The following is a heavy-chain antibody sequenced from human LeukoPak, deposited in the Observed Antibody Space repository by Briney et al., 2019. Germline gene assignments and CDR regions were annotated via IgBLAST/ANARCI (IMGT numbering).Heavy chain of an antibody. V-gene: IGHV4-34*01. CDR3: ARDSHSGFQ. J-gene: IGHJ4*02. CDR1: DGSFNFYF. CDR2: IDNRGST. D-gene: IGHD3-10*01. Sequence: SETLALTCTVSDGSFNFYFWHWIRQPPGKGLDWVGEIDNRGSTQYNPSLRSRVTISVDTSRNQFSLELTAVTAADTAVYFCARDSHSGFQWGQGTLVTVSS.